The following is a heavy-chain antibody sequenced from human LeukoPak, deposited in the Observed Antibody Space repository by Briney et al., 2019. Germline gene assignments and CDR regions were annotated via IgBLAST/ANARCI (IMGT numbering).Heavy chain of an antibody. J-gene: IGHJ4*02. CDR1: GFTFTSNA. Sequence: GGSLRLSCVASGFTFTSNAMSWVRQAPGKGLEWVAAVSSSGGRTYYADSVKGRLTTSRDNSRNTLYLQMTSLRAEDTAVYYCAKDVGAIPLWGFDYWGQGTLVTVSS. V-gene: IGHV3-23*01. CDR2: VSSSGGRT. D-gene: IGHD1-26*01. CDR3: AKDVGAIPLWGFDY.